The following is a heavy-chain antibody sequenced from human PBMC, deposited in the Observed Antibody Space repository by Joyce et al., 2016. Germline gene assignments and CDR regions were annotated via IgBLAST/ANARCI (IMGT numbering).Heavy chain of an antibody. D-gene: IGHD3-10*01. J-gene: IGHJ4*02. CDR2: IYHRGTT. V-gene: IGHV4-30-2*01. Sequence: QLQLQESGSRLVKPSQTLSLTCAVSGGPIDSGYSWSWIRQPPGKGLEWLGYIYHRGTTHYNACLGGRVSISIDESKNQFSLKLSSVTAADTAVYYCARYNWFGESRPVDYWGQGTLVTVSS. CDR1: GGPIDSGYS. CDR3: ARYNWFGESRPVDY.